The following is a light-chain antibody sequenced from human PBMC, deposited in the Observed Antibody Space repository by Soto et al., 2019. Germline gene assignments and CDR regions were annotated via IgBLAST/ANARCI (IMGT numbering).Light chain of an antibody. Sequence: DIQMTQFPSTLSASIGDRVTITCRANQTISSSLAWYQQKPGKAPKLLIYKASNLETGVPSRFSGSGSGTEFALTISSLQPDDFATYYCQQYIRYSPYTFGQGTRLEIK. CDR3: QQYIRYSPYT. J-gene: IGKJ2*01. V-gene: IGKV1-5*03. CDR1: QTISSS. CDR2: KAS.